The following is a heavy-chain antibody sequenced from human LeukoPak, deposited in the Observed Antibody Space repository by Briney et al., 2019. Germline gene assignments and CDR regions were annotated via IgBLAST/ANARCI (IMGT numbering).Heavy chain of an antibody. CDR3: ARVPIRGNWYFDL. Sequence: SETLSLTCTVSGGSISSYYWSWIRQPPGKGLEWIGYIYYSGSTNYNPSLKSRVTISVDTSKNQFSLKLSSVTAADTAVYYCARVPIRGNWYFDLWGRGTQVTVSS. V-gene: IGHV4-59*01. J-gene: IGHJ2*01. CDR2: IYYSGST. D-gene: IGHD3-3*01. CDR1: GGSISSYY.